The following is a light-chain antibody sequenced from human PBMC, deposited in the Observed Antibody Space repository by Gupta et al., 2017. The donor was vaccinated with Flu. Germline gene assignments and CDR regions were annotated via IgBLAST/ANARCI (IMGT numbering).Light chain of an antibody. CDR1: QNINNW. J-gene: IGKJ4*01. Sequence: DIHMTQSPSTLSASVGDSVTITCRAIQNINNWLAWFQQKPGKAPKLLIDGASSLETGVPSRFSGSGSGSEVTLISSSLQHDDVATYYCYQYNSYFGGGTKVESK. CDR3: YQYNSY. CDR2: GAS. V-gene: IGKV1-5*03.